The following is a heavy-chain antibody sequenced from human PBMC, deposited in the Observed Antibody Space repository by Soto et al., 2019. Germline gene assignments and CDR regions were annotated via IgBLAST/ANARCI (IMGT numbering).Heavy chain of an antibody. Sequence: NPSETLSLTCTVSGASISSYYWSWIRQPPGKGLEWIGYIYYTGSTNYNPALKSRVSISVDRSKNQFSLKLSSVTAADTAVYYCARVPDRWGQGTLVTVSS. V-gene: IGHV4-59*12. D-gene: IGHD2-2*01. CDR1: GASISSYY. CDR2: IYYTGST. J-gene: IGHJ5*02. CDR3: ARVPDR.